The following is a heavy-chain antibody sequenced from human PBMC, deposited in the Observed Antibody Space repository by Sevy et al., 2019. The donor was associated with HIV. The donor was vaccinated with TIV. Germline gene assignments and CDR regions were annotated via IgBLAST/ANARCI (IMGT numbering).Heavy chain of an antibody. J-gene: IGHJ3*02. CDR3: AKGLETYDYIWGSYREDAFDI. Sequence: GGSLRLSCAGSGFSFSSYWMSWVRQAPGKGLEWVANIKQDGSEKDYVDSVKGRFTISRDNAKNSLYLQMNSLRAEDTAVYYCAKGLETYDYIWGSYREDAFDIWGQGTMVTVSS. CDR2: IKQDGSEK. V-gene: IGHV3-7*01. CDR1: GFSFSSYW. D-gene: IGHD3-16*02.